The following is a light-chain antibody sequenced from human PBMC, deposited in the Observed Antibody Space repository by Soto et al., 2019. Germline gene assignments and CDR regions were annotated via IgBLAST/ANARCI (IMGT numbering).Light chain of an antibody. CDR1: QGISNS. J-gene: IGKJ2*01. CDR2: DAS. Sequence: EIVMTQSPATLSVSPGERVTLSCRASQGISNSLAWFQQKPGQAPRLLIYDASTRATGIPDRFSGSGSRTEFTLTISSLQSEDFALYYCQQYTNWPPTYTFGQGTKLEIK. CDR3: QQYTNWPPTYT. V-gene: IGKV3-15*01.